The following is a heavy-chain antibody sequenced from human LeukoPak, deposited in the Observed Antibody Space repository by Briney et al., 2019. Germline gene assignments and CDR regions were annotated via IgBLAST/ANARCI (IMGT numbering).Heavy chain of an antibody. V-gene: IGHV1-18*01. D-gene: IGHD3-10*01. CDR2: ISAYNGNT. Sequence: ASVKVSCKASGYTFTSYGISRVRQAPGQGLGWMGWISAYNGNTNYAQKLQGRVTMTTDTSTSTAYMELRSLRSDDTAVYYCARDLPYTMVRGVMSFFDYWGQGTLVTVSS. CDR3: ARDLPYTMVRGVMSFFDY. CDR1: GYTFTSYG. J-gene: IGHJ4*02.